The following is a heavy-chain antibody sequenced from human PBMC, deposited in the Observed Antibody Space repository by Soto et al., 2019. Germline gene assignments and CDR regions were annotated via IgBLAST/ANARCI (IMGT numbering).Heavy chain of an antibody. D-gene: IGHD6-6*01. CDR1: GGSISSYY. Sequence: QVQLQESGPGLVKPSETLSLTCTVSGGSISSYYWSWIRQPPGKGLEWIGYIYYSGSTNYNPSLKSRVTISVHTSKNQFSLKLSSVTAADTAVYYCARQPIAARPKYYYYYYMDVWGKGTTVTVSS. CDR2: IYYSGST. CDR3: ARQPIAARPKYYYYYYMDV. J-gene: IGHJ6*03. V-gene: IGHV4-59*08.